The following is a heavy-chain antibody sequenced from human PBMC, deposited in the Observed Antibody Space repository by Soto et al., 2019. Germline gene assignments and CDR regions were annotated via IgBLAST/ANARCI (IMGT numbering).Heavy chain of an antibody. J-gene: IGHJ5*02. V-gene: IGHV3-7*01. Sequence: EVQLVESGGGLVQPGGSLRLSCAASGFTFSSYWMSWVRQAPGKGLEWVANIKQDGSEKYYVDSVKGRFTISRDNAKNSLYLQMNSLRAEDTAVYYCARVQSVRGFWFDPWGQGTLVTVSS. D-gene: IGHD3-10*01. CDR2: IKQDGSEK. CDR1: GFTFSSYW. CDR3: ARVQSVRGFWFDP.